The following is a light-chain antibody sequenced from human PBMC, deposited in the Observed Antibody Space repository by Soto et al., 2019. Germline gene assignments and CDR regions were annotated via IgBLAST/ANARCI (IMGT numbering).Light chain of an antibody. Sequence: DIQMTQSPSSVSASVGDRVTITCRASQDINSCLAWYQQKPGKAPKFLIFAASSLQSGVPSRFSGGGSGTDFTLTISSLKPEDFATYYCQQANSFPLTLGGGTKVDIK. CDR1: QDINSC. CDR2: AAS. V-gene: IGKV1-12*01. CDR3: QQANSFPLT. J-gene: IGKJ4*01.